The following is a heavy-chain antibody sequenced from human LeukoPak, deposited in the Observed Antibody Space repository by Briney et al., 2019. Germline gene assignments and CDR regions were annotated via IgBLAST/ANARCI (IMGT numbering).Heavy chain of an antibody. Sequence: ASVTVSCKPSGYPFTTYEINWVGQAAGQGLEWMGWVHSNSGNTAYAQKFQGRVTITRDTSISTAYMELSGLRSDDTAVYFCARGPRNDRWGQGTLVTVSS. CDR2: VHSNSGNT. V-gene: IGHV1-8*01. CDR3: ARGPRNDR. D-gene: IGHD1-14*01. CDR1: GYPFTTYE. J-gene: IGHJ5*02.